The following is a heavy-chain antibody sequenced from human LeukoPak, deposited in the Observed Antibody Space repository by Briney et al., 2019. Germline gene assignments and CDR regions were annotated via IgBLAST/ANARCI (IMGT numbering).Heavy chain of an antibody. CDR2: LSGSGSNT. D-gene: IGHD6-13*01. Sequence: GGSLRLSCAASGFTFSSYAMSWVRQAPGKGLEWVAALSGSGSNTYYADSVKGRFTISRDNSKNTVYLQMNSLRAEDTAVYYCAKDGMASSWVYYFDYWGQGTLVTVSS. CDR3: AKDGMASSWVYYFDY. CDR1: GFTFSSYA. V-gene: IGHV3-23*01. J-gene: IGHJ4*02.